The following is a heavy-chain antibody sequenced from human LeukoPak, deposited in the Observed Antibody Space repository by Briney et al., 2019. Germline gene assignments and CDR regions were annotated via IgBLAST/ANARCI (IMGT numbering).Heavy chain of an antibody. CDR1: GYTFTGYY. Sequence: ASVKVSCKAPGYTFTGYYMHWVRQAPGHGLEWMGRINPNSGGTNYAQKFQGRVTMTRDTSISTAYMELSRLRSDDTAVYYCARPHCSSTSCYAETQNWFDPWGQGTLVTVSS. CDR2: INPNSGGT. V-gene: IGHV1-2*06. D-gene: IGHD2-2*01. J-gene: IGHJ5*02. CDR3: ARPHCSSTSCYAETQNWFDP.